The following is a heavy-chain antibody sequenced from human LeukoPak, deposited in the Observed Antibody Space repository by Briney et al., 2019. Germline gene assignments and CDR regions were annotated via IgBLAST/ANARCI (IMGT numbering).Heavy chain of an antibody. Sequence: ASVKVSCKASGYAFTSYYMHWVRQAPGQGLEWMGIINPSGGSTSYAQKFQGRVTMTRDTSTSTVYMELSSLRSEDTAVYYCARHSSLNYYDQWGQGTLSPPPQ. CDR1: GYAFTSYY. D-gene: IGHD3-22*01. CDR2: INPSGGST. V-gene: IGHV1-46*01. CDR3: ARHSSLNYYDQ. J-gene: IGHJ4*02.